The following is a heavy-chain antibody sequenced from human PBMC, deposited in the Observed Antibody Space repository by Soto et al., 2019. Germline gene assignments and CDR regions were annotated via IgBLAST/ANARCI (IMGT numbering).Heavy chain of an antibody. V-gene: IGHV5-10-1*01. CDR3: ARFSYYYDSSGYFYDYYGMDV. J-gene: IGHJ6*02. CDR1: GYSFTSYW. D-gene: IGHD3-22*01. CDR2: IDPSDSYT. Sequence: ESLKISCKGSGYSFTSYWISWVRQMPGKGLEWLGRIDPSDSYTNYSPSFQGHVTISADKSISTASLQWSSLKASDTAMYYCARFSYYYDSSGYFYDYYGMDVWGQGTTVTAP.